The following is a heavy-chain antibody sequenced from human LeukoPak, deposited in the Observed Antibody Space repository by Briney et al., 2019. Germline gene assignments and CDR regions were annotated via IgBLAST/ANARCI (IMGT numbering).Heavy chain of an antibody. V-gene: IGHV3-48*04. D-gene: IGHD2-2*01. CDR3: ARARYCSSTSCSEDY. Sequence: GGSLRLSCAASGFTFSSYSMNWVRQAPGKGLEWVSYISSSSSTIYYADSVKGRFTISRDNAKNSLYLQMNSLRAEDTAVYYCARARYCSSTSCSEDYWGQGTLVTVSS. CDR1: GFTFSSYS. CDR2: ISSSSSTI. J-gene: IGHJ4*02.